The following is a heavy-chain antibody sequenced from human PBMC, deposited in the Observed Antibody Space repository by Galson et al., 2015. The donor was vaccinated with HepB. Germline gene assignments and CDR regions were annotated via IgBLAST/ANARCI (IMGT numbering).Heavy chain of an antibody. V-gene: IGHV1-69*13. Sequence: SVKVSCKASGDTFSSPAISWLRQAPGQGLEWMGAIIPIFGTTNYAQKLRGTVTITADESTRTVYMELSSLRSEDTAMYFCARDGYNYGAFDIWGQGTMVTASS. CDR1: GDTFSSPA. CDR3: ARDGYNYGAFDI. J-gene: IGHJ3*02. CDR2: IIPIFGTT. D-gene: IGHD3-16*01.